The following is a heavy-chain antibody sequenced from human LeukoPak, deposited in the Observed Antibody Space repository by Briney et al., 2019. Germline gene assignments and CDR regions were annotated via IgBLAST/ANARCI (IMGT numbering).Heavy chain of an antibody. CDR1: GGSISSSSYY. V-gene: IGHV4-39*01. Sequence: SETLSLTCSVSGGSISSSSYYWGWIRQPPGKGLEWIGSVYYSGNTYFNPSLKSRVTISVDTSKNQFSLKLSSVTAADTAVYYCAYPPYSMSPQWGQGTLVTVSS. CDR2: VYYSGNT. J-gene: IGHJ4*02. CDR3: AYPPYSMSPQ. D-gene: IGHD6-13*01.